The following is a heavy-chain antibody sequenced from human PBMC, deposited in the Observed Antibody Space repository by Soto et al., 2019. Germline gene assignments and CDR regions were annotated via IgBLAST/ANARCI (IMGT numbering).Heavy chain of an antibody. Sequence: PSETLSLTCTVSGGSISSYYWSWIRQPAGKGLEWIGRIYTSGSTNYNPSLKSRVTMSVDTSKNQFSLKLSSVTAADTAVYYCAREDIVVVVAAKIYYYYGMDVWGQGTTVTVS. CDR1: GGSISSYY. J-gene: IGHJ6*02. D-gene: IGHD2-15*01. CDR3: AREDIVVVVAAKIYYYYGMDV. V-gene: IGHV4-4*07. CDR2: IYTSGST.